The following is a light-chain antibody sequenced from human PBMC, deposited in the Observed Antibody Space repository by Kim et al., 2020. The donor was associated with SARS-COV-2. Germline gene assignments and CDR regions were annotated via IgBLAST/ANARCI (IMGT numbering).Light chain of an antibody. V-gene: IGLV3-19*01. CDR2: GKN. Sequence: SSELTQDPAVSVALGQTVRITCQGDSLRSYYASWYQQKPGQAPVLVIYGKNNRPSGIPDRFSGSSSGNTASLTITGAQAEDEADYYCNSRDSSGNHLGVFGRGTQLTVL. CDR3: NSRDSSGNHLGV. CDR1: SLRSYY. J-gene: IGLJ2*01.